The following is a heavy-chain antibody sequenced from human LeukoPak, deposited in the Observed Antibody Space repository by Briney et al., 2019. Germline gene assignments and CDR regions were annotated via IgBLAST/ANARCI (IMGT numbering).Heavy chain of an antibody. CDR2: IIPIFGTA. CDR3: ARDRPFDTATSAFDI. J-gene: IGHJ3*02. CDR1: GGTFSSYA. Sequence: GASVKVSCKASGGTFSSYAISWVRQAPGQGLEWMGGIIPIFGTANYAQKFQGRVTITADESTSTAYMELSRLRSDDTAVYYCARDRPFDTATSAFDIWGQGTMVTVSS. V-gene: IGHV1-69*13. D-gene: IGHD5-18*01.